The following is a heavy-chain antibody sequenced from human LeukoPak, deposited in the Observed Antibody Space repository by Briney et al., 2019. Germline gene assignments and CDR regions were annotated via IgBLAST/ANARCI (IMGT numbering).Heavy chain of an antibody. CDR3: AKGDCGGTCLLIDN. D-gene: IGHD2-15*01. V-gene: IGHV3-23*01. Sequence: GGSLRLSCAASGXTFSGYAMSWVRQAPGKGLEWVSLIAGSGATTYYADSVRGRFTVSRDNSKNTLYLQMNSLRAEDTAVYFCAKGDCGGTCLLIDNWGQGTLVTVSS. J-gene: IGHJ4*02. CDR2: IAGSGATT. CDR1: GXTFSGYA.